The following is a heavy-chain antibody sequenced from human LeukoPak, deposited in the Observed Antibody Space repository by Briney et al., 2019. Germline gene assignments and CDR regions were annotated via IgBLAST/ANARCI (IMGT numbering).Heavy chain of an antibody. V-gene: IGHV4-39*07. D-gene: IGHD6-6*01. CDR3: ARDFRWEYSSSSAWFDP. CDR2: IYYSGST. J-gene: IGHJ5*02. Sequence: SETLSLTCAIYGGSFSSSSYYWGWIRQPPGKGLEWIGSIYYSGSTYYNPSLKSRVTISVDTSKNQFSLKLSSVTAADTAVYYCARDFRWEYSSSSAWFDPWGQGTLVTVSS. CDR1: GGSFSSSSYY.